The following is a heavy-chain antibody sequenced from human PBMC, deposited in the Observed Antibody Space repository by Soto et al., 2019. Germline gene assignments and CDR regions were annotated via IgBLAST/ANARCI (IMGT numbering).Heavy chain of an antibody. D-gene: IGHD6-19*01. Sequence: PSETLSLTCAVYGGSFSGYYWSWIRQPPGKGLEWIGEINHSGSTNYNPSLKSRVTISVDTSKNQFSLKLSSVTAADTAVYYCARRGIFGAGTCSCLGWGSTDKKNLFDPWGQGTLVTVSS. CDR2: INHSGST. V-gene: IGHV4-34*01. J-gene: IGHJ5*02. CDR3: ARRGIFGAGTCSCLGWGSTDKKNLFDP. CDR1: GGSFSGYY.